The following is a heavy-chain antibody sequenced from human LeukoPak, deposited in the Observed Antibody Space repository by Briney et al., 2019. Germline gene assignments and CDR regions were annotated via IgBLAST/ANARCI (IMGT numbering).Heavy chain of an antibody. J-gene: IGHJ3*02. D-gene: IGHD3-22*01. Sequence: SETLSLTCTVSGGSISSYYWSWIRQPAGKGLEWIGRIYTSGSTNYNPSLKSRVTMSVDTSKNQFSLKLSSVTAADTAVYYCARYLALYYYDSSGNAFDIWGQGTTVTVSS. CDR2: IYTSGST. CDR1: GGSISSYY. CDR3: ARYLALYYYDSSGNAFDI. V-gene: IGHV4-4*07.